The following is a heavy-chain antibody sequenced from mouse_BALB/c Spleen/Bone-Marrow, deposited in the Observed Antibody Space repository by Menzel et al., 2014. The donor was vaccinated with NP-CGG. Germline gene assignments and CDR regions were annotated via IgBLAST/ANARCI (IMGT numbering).Heavy chain of an antibody. J-gene: IGHJ2*01. CDR2: INPESSTI. CDR1: GLDFRRYW. V-gene: IGHV4-1*02. CDR3: ARLGYYGYFVD. D-gene: IGHD2-3*01. Sequence: DVMLVESGGGLVQPGGSLKLSCAAPGLDFRRYWMSWVRQAPGKGLEWIGEINPESSTINYTPSLKDKFIISRDNAKNTLYLQMSKVRSEDTALYYCARLGYYGYFVDWGQGTTLTVSS.